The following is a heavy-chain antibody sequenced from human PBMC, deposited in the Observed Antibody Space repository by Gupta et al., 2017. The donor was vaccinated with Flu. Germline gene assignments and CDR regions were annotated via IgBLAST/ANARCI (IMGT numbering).Heavy chain of an antibody. CDR2: IYPGDSDT. D-gene: IGHD3-22*01. Sequence: IGWVRQMPGKGLEWMGSIYPGDSDTTYSPSFQGQVTISADKSINTAYLQWSTLKASDTAMYYCARRGDDYVGRTYYQTFKSWGQGTLVTVSS. V-gene: IGHV5-51*01. CDR3: ARRGDDYVGRTYYQTFKS. J-gene: IGHJ5*02.